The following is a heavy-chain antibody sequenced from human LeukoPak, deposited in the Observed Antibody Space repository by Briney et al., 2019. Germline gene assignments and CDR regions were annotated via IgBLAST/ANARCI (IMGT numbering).Heavy chain of an antibody. J-gene: IGHJ4*02. D-gene: IGHD3-10*01. Sequence: GGSLRLSCAASGFTFSNYAIHWVRQAPGKGLEWVSLISSGGTYEYYADSVKGRFTISRDNSKNTLYLQLNSLRAEDTAVYYCARDSTYYYDSWSSGPHYFDNWGQGTLVTVSS. CDR2: ISSGGTYE. V-gene: IGHV3-30*01. CDR1: GFTFSNYA. CDR3: ARDSTYYYDSWSSGPHYFDN.